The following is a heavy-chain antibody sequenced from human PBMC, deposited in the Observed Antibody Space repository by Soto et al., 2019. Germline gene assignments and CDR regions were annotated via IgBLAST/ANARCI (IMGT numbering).Heavy chain of an antibody. CDR3: TPTTYIVGLTY. V-gene: IGHV3-73*02. J-gene: IGHJ4*02. CDR1: GFTFTDSA. Sequence: EVQLVESGGGLVQPGGSLKLSCAASGFTFTDSAIHWVRQASGKGLEWVGRIKSGRNNYATSYAASVEGRFTISRDDSQNTAYLQMNSLKTEDTAVYYCTPTTYIVGLTYWGPGTLVTVSS. CDR2: IKSGRNNYAT. D-gene: IGHD1-26*01.